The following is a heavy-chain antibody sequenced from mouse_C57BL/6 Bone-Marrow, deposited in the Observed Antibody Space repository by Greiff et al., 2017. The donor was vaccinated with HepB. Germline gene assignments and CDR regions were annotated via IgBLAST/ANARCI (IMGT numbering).Heavy chain of an antibody. D-gene: IGHD1-1*01. CDR2: IEPETGGT. Sequence: QVQLQQSGAELVRPGASVTLSCKASGYTFTDYEMHWVKQTPVHGLEWIGAIEPETGGTAYNQKFKGKAILTADKSSSTAYMELRSLTSEDSAVYYCTRYGTFYDSSSYAMDYWGQGTSVTGSS. CDR3: TRYGTFYDSSSYAMDY. J-gene: IGHJ4*01. CDR1: GYTFTDYE. V-gene: IGHV1-15*01.